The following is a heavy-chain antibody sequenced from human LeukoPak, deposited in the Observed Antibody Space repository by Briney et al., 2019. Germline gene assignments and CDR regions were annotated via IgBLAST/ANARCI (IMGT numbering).Heavy chain of an antibody. D-gene: IGHD2/OR15-2a*01. CDR1: GYSISSGYY. CDR3: ARDGFPLDY. Sequence: SETLSLTCSVSGYSISSGYYWGWIRQPPGKGLEWIGSIYHSGSTYYNPSLKSRVTISVDTSKNQFSLKLSSVTAADTAVYYCARDGFPLDYWGQGTLVTVSS. V-gene: IGHV4-38-2*02. J-gene: IGHJ4*02. CDR2: IYHSGST.